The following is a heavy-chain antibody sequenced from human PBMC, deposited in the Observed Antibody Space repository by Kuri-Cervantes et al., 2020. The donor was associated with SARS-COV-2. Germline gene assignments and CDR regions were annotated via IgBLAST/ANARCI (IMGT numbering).Heavy chain of an antibody. Sequence: ESLKISCAVYGGSFSGYYWSWIRQPPGKWLEWIGEINHSGSTNYNPSLKSRVTISVDTSKNQFSLKLSSVTAADTAVYYCARGRQFWDIVVVVAARWFDPWGQGTLVTVSS. CDR3: ARGRQFWDIVVVVAARWFDP. V-gene: IGHV4-34*01. CDR2: INHSGST. D-gene: IGHD2-15*01. J-gene: IGHJ5*02. CDR1: GGSFSGYY.